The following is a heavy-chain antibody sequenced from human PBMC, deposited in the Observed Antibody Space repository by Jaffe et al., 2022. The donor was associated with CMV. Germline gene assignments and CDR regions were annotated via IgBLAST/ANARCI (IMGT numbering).Heavy chain of an antibody. CDR1: GYSFSSYS. V-gene: IGHV1-3*01. J-gene: IGHJ4*02. CDR3: AREIISCGYQN. Sequence: QVYLVQSGAEVKRPGASVRLSCKTSGYSFSSYSIHWLRRVPGQRLEWMGWINCANGKTRYSQQFQGRLTITKDTSASTAYMDLSSLGSEDTALYYCAREIISCGYQNWGQGTLVTVSS. CDR2: INCANGKT. D-gene: IGHD3-22*01.